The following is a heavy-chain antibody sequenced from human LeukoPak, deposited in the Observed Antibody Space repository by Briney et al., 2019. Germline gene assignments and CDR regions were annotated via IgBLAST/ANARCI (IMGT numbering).Heavy chain of an antibody. CDR1: GYTFTSYD. CDR2: MNPNSGNT. D-gene: IGHD6-13*01. Sequence: ASVKVSCKASGYTFTSYDINWVRQATGQGLEWMGWMNPNSGNTGYAQKFQGRVTMTRNTSISTAYMELSSLRSEDTAVYYCASRTAAGMGFDPWGQGTLVTVSS. CDR3: ASRTAAGMGFDP. V-gene: IGHV1-8*01. J-gene: IGHJ5*02.